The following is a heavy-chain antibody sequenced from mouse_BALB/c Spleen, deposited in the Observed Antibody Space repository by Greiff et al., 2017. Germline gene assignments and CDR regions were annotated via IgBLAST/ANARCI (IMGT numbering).Heavy chain of an antibody. J-gene: IGHJ3*01. V-gene: IGHV1S29*02. Sequence: EVQLQQSGPELVKPGASVKISCKASGYTFTDYNIHWVKQSHGKSLEWIGYIYPYNGGTGYNQKFKSKATLTVDNSSSTAYMELRSLTSEDSAVYYCARSVYYDYDDFFAYWGQGTLVTVSA. CDR3: ARSVYYDYDDFFAY. D-gene: IGHD2-4*01. CDR2: IYPYNGGT. CDR1: GYTFTDYN.